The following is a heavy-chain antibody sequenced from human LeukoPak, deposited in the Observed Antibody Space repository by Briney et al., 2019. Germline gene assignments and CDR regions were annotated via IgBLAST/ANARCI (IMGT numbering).Heavy chain of an antibody. CDR2: INSDGSST. V-gene: IGHV3-74*01. CDR3: AREEAYYDSSGYYPDY. CDR1: GFTFSSYW. Sequence: PGGSLRLSCAASGFTFSSYWMHWVRQAPGKGLVWVSRINSDGSSTSYADSVKGRLTISRDNAKNTLYLQMNSLRAEDTAVYYCAREEAYYDSSGYYPDYWGQGTLVTVSS. D-gene: IGHD3-22*01. J-gene: IGHJ4*02.